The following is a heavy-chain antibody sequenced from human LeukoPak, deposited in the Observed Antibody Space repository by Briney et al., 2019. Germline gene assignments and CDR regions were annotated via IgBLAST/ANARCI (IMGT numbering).Heavy chain of an antibody. V-gene: IGHV3-64D*06. J-gene: IGHJ4*02. Sequence: GGSLRLSCSASGFTFSSYTMQCVRRGPGGGLEYVLAISSNGGSTYCADSVKGRFTISRDNSKNTLYLQMSSLRAEDTAVYYCARDPMADFDYWGQGALVTVSS. CDR1: GFTFSSYT. CDR2: ISSNGGST. D-gene: IGHD2-8*01. CDR3: ARDPMADFDY.